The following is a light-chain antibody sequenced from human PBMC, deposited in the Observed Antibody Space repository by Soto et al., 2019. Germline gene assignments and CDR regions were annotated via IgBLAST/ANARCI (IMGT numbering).Light chain of an antibody. Sequence: EIVMTQSPATLSVSPGESATLSCRASQSVSSNLAWYQQKPGQAPRLLIYGASTRATGIPARFSASGSGTEFALTISSLQSEDFAVYYCQQYNNWPITFGQGTRLEIK. J-gene: IGKJ5*01. CDR3: QQYNNWPIT. V-gene: IGKV3-15*01. CDR1: QSVSSN. CDR2: GAS.